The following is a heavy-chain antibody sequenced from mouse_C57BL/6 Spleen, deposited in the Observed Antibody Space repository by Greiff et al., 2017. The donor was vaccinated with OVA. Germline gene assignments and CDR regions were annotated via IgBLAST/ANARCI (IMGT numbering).Heavy chain of an antibody. Sequence: QVQLQQSGAELVMPGASVKLSCKASGYTFTSYWMHWVKQRPGQGLEWIGEIDPSDSYTNYNQKFKGKSTLTVDKSSSTAYMQLSSLTSEDSAVYYCARSPDGSSYWYFDVWGTGTTVTVSS. CDR3: ARSPDGSSYWYFDV. D-gene: IGHD1-1*01. J-gene: IGHJ1*03. V-gene: IGHV1-69*01. CDR2: IDPSDSYT. CDR1: GYTFTSYW.